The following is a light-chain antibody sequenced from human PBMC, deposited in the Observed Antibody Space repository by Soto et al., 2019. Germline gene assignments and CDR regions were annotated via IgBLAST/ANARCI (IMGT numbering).Light chain of an antibody. Sequence: DVEVTQTPSSLSASVGDRVTITCRVSQGISNYLAWYQQKPGKVPKFLIYAASTLQSGVPSRLSGSGSGTDFTITITSMQQADVAVYYCRQYNNWPLTTFGQGTRLEIK. J-gene: IGKJ5*01. CDR2: AAS. V-gene: IGKV1-27*01. CDR1: QGISNY. CDR3: RQYNNWPLTT.